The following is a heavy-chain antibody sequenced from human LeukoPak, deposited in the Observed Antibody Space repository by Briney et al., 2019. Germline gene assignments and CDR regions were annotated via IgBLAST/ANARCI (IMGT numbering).Heavy chain of an antibody. CDR1: GDSVSSNAVA. D-gene: IGHD4-23*01. Sequence: SQTLSLTCAISGDSVSSNAVAWNWIRQSPSRGLEWLGRTWYKPKWYNASAVLVKSRITLNPDTSKNQFSLQLNSVTPEDTAVYYCARWHHKAVYFDYWAQGTLVTVSS. CDR2: TWYKPKWYN. CDR3: ARWHHKAVYFDY. V-gene: IGHV6-1*01. J-gene: IGHJ4*02.